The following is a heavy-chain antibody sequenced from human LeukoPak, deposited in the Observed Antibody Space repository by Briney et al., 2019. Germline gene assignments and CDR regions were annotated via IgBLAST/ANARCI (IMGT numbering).Heavy chain of an antibody. CDR1: GGSFSGYY. D-gene: IGHD6-19*01. J-gene: IGHJ4*02. Sequence: SETLSLTCAVYGGSFSGYYWSWIRQPPGKGLEWIGEINHSGSTNYNPSLKSRVTISVDTSKNQFSLKLSSVTATDTAVYYCARHALVVAALWGQGTLVTVSS. CDR2: INHSGST. V-gene: IGHV4-34*01. CDR3: ARHALVVAAL.